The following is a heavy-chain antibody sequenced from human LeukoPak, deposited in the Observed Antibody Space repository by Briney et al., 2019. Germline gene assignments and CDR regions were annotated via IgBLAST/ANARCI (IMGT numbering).Heavy chain of an antibody. D-gene: IGHD3-16*02. J-gene: IGHJ4*02. V-gene: IGHV1-18*01. CDR3: ARENDYVWGSYRSNFDY. CDR1: GYTFTSYG. CDR2: ISAYNGNT. Sequence: ASVTVSCKASGYTFTSYGISWVRQAPGQGLEWMGWISAYNGNTNYAQKLQGRVTMTTDTSTSTAYMELRSLRSDDTAVYYCARENDYVWGSYRSNFDYWGQGTLVTVSS.